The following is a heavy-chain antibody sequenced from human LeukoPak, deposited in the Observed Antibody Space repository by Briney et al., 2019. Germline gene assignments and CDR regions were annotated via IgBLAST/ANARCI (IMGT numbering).Heavy chain of an antibody. J-gene: IGHJ4*02. D-gene: IGHD6-19*01. CDR1: GFTFSSYE. V-gene: IGHV3-43*02. CDR3: AKDGQWLVEY. CDR2: ISGSGGST. Sequence: PGGSLRLSCAASGFTFSSYEMNWVRQAPGKGLEWVSGISGSGGSTYYADSVKGRFTISRDNSKNSLYLQMNSLRTEDTALYYCAKDGQWLVEYWGQGTLVAVSS.